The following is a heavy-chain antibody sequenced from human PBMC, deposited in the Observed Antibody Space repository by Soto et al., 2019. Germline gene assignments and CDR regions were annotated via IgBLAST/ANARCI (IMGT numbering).Heavy chain of an antibody. CDR2: IHDSGST. J-gene: IGHJ6*02. CDR3: ARRYHYYYGLDV. CDR1: GGSISSYY. V-gene: IGHV4-59*08. Sequence: QVQLQESGPGLVKPSGALSLTCTVSGGSISSYYWSWIRQPPGKGLEWIGHIHDSGSTSYNPSLKSRVTMTLDTSKNQFSLKLSSVTAADTAVYYCARRYHYYYGLDVWGQGTTVTVSS.